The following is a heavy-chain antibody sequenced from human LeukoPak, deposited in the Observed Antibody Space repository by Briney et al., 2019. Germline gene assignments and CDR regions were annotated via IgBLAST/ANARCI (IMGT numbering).Heavy chain of an antibody. V-gene: IGHV3-64*01. D-gene: IGHD1-14*01. Sequence: PGGSLRLSCAASGFTFSRYAMHWVRQAPGKGLEFVSAISIDLVSTEYASSVKGRFTISRDNSKNTLHLQMGSLRTEDMGVYYCAREAEGPLDVWGEGTTVTISS. CDR3: AREAEGPLDV. J-gene: IGHJ6*04. CDR2: ISIDLVST. CDR1: GFTFSRYA.